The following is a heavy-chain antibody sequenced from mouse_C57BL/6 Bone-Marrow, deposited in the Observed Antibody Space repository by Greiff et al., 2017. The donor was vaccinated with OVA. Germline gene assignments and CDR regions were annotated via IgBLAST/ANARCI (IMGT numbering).Heavy chain of an antibody. V-gene: IGHV1-15*01. CDR3: TRAIYYDYDGFAY. D-gene: IGHD2-4*01. CDR2: IDPETGGT. Sequence: VQLQQSGAELVRPGASVTLSCKASGYTFTDYEMHWVKQTPVHGLEWIGAIDPETGGTAYNQKFKGKAILTAGKSTSTAYMELRSLTSEDSAVYYCTRAIYYDYDGFAYWGQGTLVTVSA. J-gene: IGHJ3*01. CDR1: GYTFTDYE.